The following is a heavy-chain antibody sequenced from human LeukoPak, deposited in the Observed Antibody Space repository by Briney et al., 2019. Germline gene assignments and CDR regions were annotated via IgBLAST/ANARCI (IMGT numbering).Heavy chain of an antibody. D-gene: IGHD1-26*01. CDR1: GYTFTSYG. Sequence: ASVKVSCKASGYTFTSYGIPWVRQSPGQGLEWMGWINTNTGNPTYAQGFTGRFVFSLETSVSTSYLQISSLKAEDTAVYYCARGRGSSARLGYYYYYIDVWGKGTTVTVSS. V-gene: IGHV7-4-1*02. CDR2: INTNTGNP. J-gene: IGHJ6*03. CDR3: ARGRGSSARLGYYYYYIDV.